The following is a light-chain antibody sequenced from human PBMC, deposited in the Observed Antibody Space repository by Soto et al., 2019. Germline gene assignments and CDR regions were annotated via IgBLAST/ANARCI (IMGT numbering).Light chain of an antibody. CDR1: QSVSGW. J-gene: IGKJ4*01. Sequence: DLQMTQSPSSVSASVGDRVTITCRASQSVSGWLAWYQQKPGKAPKLLIYAASTVETGVPSRFSGGRSGTDFTLTINNLQPEDFATYYCQQATISQLTFGGGTKVEIK. CDR3: QQATISQLT. V-gene: IGKV1-12*01. CDR2: AAS.